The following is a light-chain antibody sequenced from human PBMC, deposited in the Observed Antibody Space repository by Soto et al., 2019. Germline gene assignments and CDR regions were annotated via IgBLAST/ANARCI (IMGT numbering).Light chain of an antibody. Sequence: DIQMTQSPSTLSASVGDRVTITCRASQIIGSALVWYQHKAGEAPKLLIYQASSLQSGVPSRFSGSGSRTDFTLTVSSLQPDDFATYFCLQYHRQWTFDQGTQVEIK. CDR2: QAS. CDR1: QIIGSA. J-gene: IGKJ1*01. V-gene: IGKV1-5*03. CDR3: LQYHRQWT.